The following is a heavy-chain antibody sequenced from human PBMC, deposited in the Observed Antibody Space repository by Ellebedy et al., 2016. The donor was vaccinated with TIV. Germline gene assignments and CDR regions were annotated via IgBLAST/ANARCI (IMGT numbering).Heavy chain of an antibody. D-gene: IGHD5-12*01. J-gene: IGHJ4*02. CDR3: VTRGYSGYDYFGY. Sequence: ASVKVSCXASGYSFIGYYMHWVRQAPGQGLEWMGWINPNNGGTNSAQKFQGRVTMTRDASISTAYMELSRLRSDDTAVYYCVTRGYSGYDYFGYWGQGTLVTVSS. CDR1: GYSFIGYY. V-gene: IGHV1-2*02. CDR2: INPNNGGT.